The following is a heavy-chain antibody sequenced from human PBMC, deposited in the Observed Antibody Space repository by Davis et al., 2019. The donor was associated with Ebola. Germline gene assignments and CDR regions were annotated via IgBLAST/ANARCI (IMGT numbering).Heavy chain of an antibody. J-gene: IGHJ4*02. Sequence: ASVKVSCKASGYTFTNYGITWVRQAPGQGLEWMGWINTNTGTPTYAQGFTGRFVFSLDTSVSTAYLQISSLKAEDTAVYYCAREHFYYDSSGYPDWGQGTLVTVSS. CDR1: GYTFTNYG. V-gene: IGHV7-4-1*02. CDR2: INTNTGTP. CDR3: AREHFYYDSSGYPD. D-gene: IGHD3-22*01.